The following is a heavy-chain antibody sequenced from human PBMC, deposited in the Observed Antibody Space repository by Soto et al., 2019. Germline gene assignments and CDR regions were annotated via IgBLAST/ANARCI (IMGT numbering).Heavy chain of an antibody. D-gene: IGHD3-22*01. CDR2: IDPSDSYT. CDR3: ARLTYYYDSSGYYDL. CDR1: GYSFTSYW. Sequence: GESLKISCKGSGYSFTSYWISWVRQMPGKGLEWMGRIDPSDSYTNYSPSFQGHVTISADKSISTAYLQWSSLKASDTAMYYCARLTYYYDSSGYYDLWGQGTLVTVSS. J-gene: IGHJ4*02. V-gene: IGHV5-10-1*01.